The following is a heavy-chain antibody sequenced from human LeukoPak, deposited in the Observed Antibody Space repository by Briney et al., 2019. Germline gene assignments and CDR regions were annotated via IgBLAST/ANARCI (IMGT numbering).Heavy chain of an antibody. CDR2: INHSGST. CDR1: GGSFSGYY. Sequence: SETLSLTCAVYGGSFSGYYWSWIRQPPGKGLEWIGEINHSGSTNYSPSLKSRVTISVDTSKNQFSLKLSSVTAADTAVYYCARGHYYDSSGYYYVFRFLRPLGYWGQGTLLTVSS. J-gene: IGHJ4*02. V-gene: IGHV4-34*01. CDR3: ARGHYYDSSGYYYVFRFLRPLGY. D-gene: IGHD3-22*01.